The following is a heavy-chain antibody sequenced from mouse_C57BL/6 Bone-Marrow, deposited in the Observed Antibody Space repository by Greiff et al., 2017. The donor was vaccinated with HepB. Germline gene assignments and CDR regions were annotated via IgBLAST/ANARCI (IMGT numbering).Heavy chain of an antibody. D-gene: IGHD2-5*01. CDR1: GFTFSDYG. J-gene: IGHJ3*01. CDR3: ARWRYSNPCAY. V-gene: IGHV5-17*01. CDR2: ISSGSSTI. Sequence: EVQVVESGGGLVKPGGSLKLSCAASGFTFSDYGMHWVRQAPEKGLEWVAYISSGSSTIYYADTVKGRFTISRDNAKNTLFLQMTSLRSEDTAMYYCARWRYSNPCAYWGQGTLVTVSA.